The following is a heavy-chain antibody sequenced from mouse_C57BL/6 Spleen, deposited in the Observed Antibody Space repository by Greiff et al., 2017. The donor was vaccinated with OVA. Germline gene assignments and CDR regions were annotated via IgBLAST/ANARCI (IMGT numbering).Heavy chain of an antibody. J-gene: IGHJ4*01. CDR2: ISSGSSTI. Sequence: EVQLVESGGGLVKPGGSLKLSCAASGFTFSDYGMHWVRQAPEQGLEWVAYISSGSSTIYYADTVKGRFTISRDNAKNTLCLQMNSLRSEDTAMYYCANGGGMDDWGQGTSVTVSS. D-gene: IGHD1-1*02. CDR1: GFTFSDYG. CDR3: ANGGGMDD. V-gene: IGHV5-17*01.